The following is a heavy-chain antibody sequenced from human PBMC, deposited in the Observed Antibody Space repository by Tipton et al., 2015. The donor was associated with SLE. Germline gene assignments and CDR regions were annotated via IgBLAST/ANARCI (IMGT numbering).Heavy chain of an antibody. CDR3: ARGKYFDY. V-gene: IGHV4-39*07. CDR2: INHSGST. Sequence: TLSLTCTVSGGSISSSSYYWGWIRQPPGKGLEWIGEINHSGSTNYNPSLKSRVTISVDTSKNQFSLKLTSVTAADTAVYYCARGKYFDYWGQGTLVTVSS. CDR1: GGSISSSSYY. J-gene: IGHJ4*02.